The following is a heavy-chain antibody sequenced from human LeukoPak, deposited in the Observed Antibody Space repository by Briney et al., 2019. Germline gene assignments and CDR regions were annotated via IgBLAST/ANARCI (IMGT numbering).Heavy chain of an antibody. V-gene: IGHV4-39*01. CDR3: ERQARGYCSSTSCPTASWFDP. J-gene: IGHJ5*02. CDR1: GGSISSSSYY. D-gene: IGHD2-2*01. CDR2: IYYSGST. Sequence: PSETLSLTCTVSGGSISSSSYYWGWIRQPPGKGLEWIGSIYYSGSTYYNPSLKSRVTISVDTSKNQFSLKLSSVTAADTAVYYCERQARGYCSSTSCPTASWFDPWGQGTLVTVSS.